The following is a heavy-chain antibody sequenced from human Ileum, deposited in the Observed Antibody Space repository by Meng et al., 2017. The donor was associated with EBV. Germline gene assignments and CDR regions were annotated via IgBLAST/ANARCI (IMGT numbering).Heavy chain of an antibody. CDR1: GDSVSSNSAA. CDR3: ARDSSSSAYSPFDY. D-gene: IGHD3-22*01. Sequence: VHLQQSGPGLVKPPQPLSPTCAISGDSVSSNSAAWNWIRQSPSRGLEWLGRTYYRSKWYNDYAVSVKSRITINPDTSKNQFSLQLNSVTPEDTAVYYCARDSSSSAYSPFDYWGQGTLVTVSS. J-gene: IGHJ4*02. V-gene: IGHV6-1*01. CDR2: TYYRSKWYN.